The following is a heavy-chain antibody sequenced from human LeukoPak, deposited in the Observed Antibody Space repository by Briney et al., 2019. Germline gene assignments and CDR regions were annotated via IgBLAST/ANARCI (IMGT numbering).Heavy chain of an antibody. V-gene: IGHV3-20*01. D-gene: IGHD3-10*01. CDR2: INWHGGSP. J-gene: IGHJ4*02. CDR3: ARVDSGRITMVRGLIRGPLDY. CDR1: GFTFEDFG. Sequence: PGGSRRLSCAASGFTFEDFGMSWVRQAPGKGLEWVSGINWHGGSPGYADSVKGRFTISRDNANNSLYLQMNSLRAEDTAFYHCARVDSGRITMVRGLIRGPLDYWGQGVLVTVSS.